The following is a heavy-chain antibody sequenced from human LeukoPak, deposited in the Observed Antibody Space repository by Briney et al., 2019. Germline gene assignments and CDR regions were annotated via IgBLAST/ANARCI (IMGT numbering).Heavy chain of an antibody. J-gene: IGHJ4*02. CDR2: ISDSGRET. CDR3: AKPSGRHPNYYFES. V-gene: IGHV3-23*01. CDR1: GFTFSRYA. Sequence: PGGSLRLSCAASGFTFSRYAMHWVRQAPGKGWEWVAAISDSGRETFHTDSVTDRFIISRDNSENAVYLHMHTLRAEDTALYYCAKPSGRHPNYYFESWGQGTPVTVSA. D-gene: IGHD1-7*01.